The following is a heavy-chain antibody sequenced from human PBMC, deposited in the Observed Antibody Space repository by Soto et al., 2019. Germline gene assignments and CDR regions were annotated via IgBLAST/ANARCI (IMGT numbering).Heavy chain of an antibody. Sequence: SETLSLTCTVSGGSISNFYWSGIRQPPGKGLEWIGYISYSGNTNCNPSLKSRVSISVDTSKNQLSLNLTSVTAADTAVYYCARAPMVLSRSYFDSWGQGTPVTSPQ. J-gene: IGHJ4*02. CDR2: ISYSGNT. CDR1: GGSISNFY. CDR3: ARAPMVLSRSYFDS. V-gene: IGHV4-59*01. D-gene: IGHD2-8*01.